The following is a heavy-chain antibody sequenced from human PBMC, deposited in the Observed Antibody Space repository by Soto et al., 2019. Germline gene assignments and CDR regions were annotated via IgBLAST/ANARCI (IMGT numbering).Heavy chain of an antibody. CDR2: IYPSDSDT. V-gene: IGHV5-51*01. J-gene: IGHJ5*02. CDR3: ARHGFYGDYSSNYFDP. Sequence: EVQLVQSGAEVRKPGESLKISCKGSGYSFTNYWIAWVRQMPGKGLEYMGIIYPSDSDTRYSPSFQGQVTISADKSINTAYLQWSSLRASDTAMYYCARHGFYGDYSSNYFDPWGQGTLVTVSS. CDR1: GYSFTNYW. D-gene: IGHD4-17*01.